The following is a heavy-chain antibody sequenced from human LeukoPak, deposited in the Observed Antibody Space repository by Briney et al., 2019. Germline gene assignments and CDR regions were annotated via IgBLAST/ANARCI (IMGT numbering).Heavy chain of an antibody. Sequence: PSETLSHTCTVSDGSISNYYWSWIRQPPGKGLEWIGYIYTSGSTNYNPSLKSRVTISVDTSKNQFSLKLSSVTAADTAVYYCARHLTGSSVCIEYWGQGTLVNLSS. J-gene: IGHJ4*02. CDR1: DGSISNYY. V-gene: IGHV4-4*09. CDR3: ARHLTGSSVCIEY. CDR2: IYTSGST. D-gene: IGHD2-8*02.